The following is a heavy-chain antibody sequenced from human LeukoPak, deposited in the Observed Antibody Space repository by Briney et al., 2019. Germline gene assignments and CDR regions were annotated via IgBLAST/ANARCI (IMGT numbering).Heavy chain of an antibody. D-gene: IGHD6-19*01. Sequence: SGGSLRLSCAASGFTFSSYSMNWVRQAPGKRLEWVSSISSSSSYIYYADSVKGRFTISRDNAKNSLYLQMNSLRAEDTAVHYCARTVIAVAGIDYWGQGTLVTVSS. V-gene: IGHV3-21*01. J-gene: IGHJ4*02. CDR3: ARTVIAVAGIDY. CDR2: ISSSSSYI. CDR1: GFTFSSYS.